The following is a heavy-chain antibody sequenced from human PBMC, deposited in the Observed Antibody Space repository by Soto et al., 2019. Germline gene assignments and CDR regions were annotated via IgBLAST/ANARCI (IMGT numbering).Heavy chain of an antibody. CDR1: GGTFSSYA. J-gene: IGHJ6*04. Sequence: QVQLVQSGAEVKKPGSSVKVSCKASGGTFSSYAISWVRQAPGQGLEWVGGIIPIFGTANYAQKYQGRVTITADEDTSTADMELSNLRSEDTAVYYGAREEDEIVLGYGMDVRGEGTTVTVSS. D-gene: IGHD3-22*01. V-gene: IGHV1-69*12. CDR2: IIPIFGTA. CDR3: AREEDEIVLGYGMDV.